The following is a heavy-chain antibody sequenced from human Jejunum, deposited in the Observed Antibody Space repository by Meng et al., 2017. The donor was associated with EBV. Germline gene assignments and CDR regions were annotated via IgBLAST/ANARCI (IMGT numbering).Heavy chain of an antibody. V-gene: IGHV4-4*02. CDR2: IDHTGTT. CDR1: IGSINNQNC. D-gene: IGHD2/OR15-2a*01. Sequence: HLLGSRPDPMQLSRPISPACTVTIGSINNQNCGHAGPQAEGKGSMWIGDIDHTGTTHKNPVIKSRVTISLGTSMNQFSLELTSPTVADTAVYYCARDSQYLARGYFDYWGQGALVTVSS. J-gene: IGHJ4*02. CDR3: ARDSQYLARGYFDY.